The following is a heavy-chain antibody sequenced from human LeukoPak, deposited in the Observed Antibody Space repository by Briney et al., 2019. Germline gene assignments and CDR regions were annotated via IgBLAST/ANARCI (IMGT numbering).Heavy chain of an antibody. CDR2: IHTSGRT. J-gene: IGHJ4*02. D-gene: IGHD3-22*01. Sequence: SETLSLTCTVSGGSISSYYWSWIRQPPGKGLEWIGRIHTSGRTNYNPSLKNRVTMSADTSKNQFSLKLSSVTAADTAVYYCARDVYYYDSGGYYYFDYWGQGTLVTVSS. CDR3: ARDVYYYDSGGYYYFDY. V-gene: IGHV4-4*07. CDR1: GGSISSYY.